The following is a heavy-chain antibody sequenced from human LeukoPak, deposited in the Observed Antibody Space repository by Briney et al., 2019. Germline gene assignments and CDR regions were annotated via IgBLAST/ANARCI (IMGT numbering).Heavy chain of an antibody. CDR1: GGSISSYY. CDR2: IYRSGST. Sequence: SETLSLTCTVSGGSISSYYWSWIRQPAGKGLEWIGRIYRSGSTNYNPSLKSRVTMSVDTSRYQFSLKLNSVTAADTAVYYCAKSNGYGLIDIWGQGTMVTVSS. D-gene: IGHD3-22*01. CDR3: AKSNGYGLIDI. V-gene: IGHV4-4*07. J-gene: IGHJ3*02.